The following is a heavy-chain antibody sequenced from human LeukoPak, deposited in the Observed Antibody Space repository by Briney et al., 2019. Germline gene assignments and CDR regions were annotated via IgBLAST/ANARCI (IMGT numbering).Heavy chain of an antibody. D-gene: IGHD3-3*01. V-gene: IGHV4-59*08. Sequence: ASETLSLTCTVSGGSISSYYWSWIRQPPGKGLEWIGYIYYSGSTNYNPSLKSRVTISVDTSKNQFSLKLSSVTAADTAVYYCVRSGYYHWFDPWGQGTLVTVSS. CDR2: IYYSGST. J-gene: IGHJ5*02. CDR3: VRSGYYHWFDP. CDR1: GGSISSYY.